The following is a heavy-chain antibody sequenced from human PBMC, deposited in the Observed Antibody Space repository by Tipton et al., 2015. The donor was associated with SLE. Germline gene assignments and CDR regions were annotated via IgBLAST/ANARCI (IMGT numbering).Heavy chain of an antibody. J-gene: IGHJ5*02. Sequence: SLRLSCAASGFTFSSYSMNWVRQAPGKGLEWVSYISSSSSTIYYADSVKGRFTISRDNAKNSLYLQMNSLRAEDTAVYYCARENGWFDPWGQGTLVTVSS. V-gene: IGHV3-48*01. CDR1: GFTFSSYS. CDR2: ISSSSSTI. CDR3: ARENGWFDP.